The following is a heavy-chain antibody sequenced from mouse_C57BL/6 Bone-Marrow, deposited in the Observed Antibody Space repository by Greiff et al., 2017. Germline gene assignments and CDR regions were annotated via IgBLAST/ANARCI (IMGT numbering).Heavy chain of an antibody. CDR3: TRDSVSIYYGNFFDY. Sequence: EVKLVESGEGLVKPGGSLKLSCAASGFTFSSYAMSWVRQTPEKRLEWVAYISSGGDYIYYADTVKGRFTISRDNARNTLYLQMSSLKSEDTAMYYCTRDSVSIYYGNFFDYWGQGTTLTVSS. CDR2: ISSGGDYI. J-gene: IGHJ2*01. CDR1: GFTFSSYA. D-gene: IGHD2-1*01. V-gene: IGHV5-9-1*02.